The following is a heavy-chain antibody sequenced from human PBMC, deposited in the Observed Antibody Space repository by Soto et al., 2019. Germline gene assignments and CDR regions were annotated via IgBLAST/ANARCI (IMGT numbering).Heavy chain of an antibody. CDR3: AGAGYYYGYFFGH. CDR2: IRSSGDDI. J-gene: IGHJ4*02. D-gene: IGHD5-18*01. Sequence: GGSLRLSGAASGFTFSSDSMIWVRQAPGKGLEWVSTIRSSGDDIHYADSVKGRFTISRDNAGNSLYLQMNSLRAEYTAVYYCAGAGYYYGYFFGHWGQGTLVTVSS. CDR1: GFTFSSDS. V-gene: IGHV3-21*01.